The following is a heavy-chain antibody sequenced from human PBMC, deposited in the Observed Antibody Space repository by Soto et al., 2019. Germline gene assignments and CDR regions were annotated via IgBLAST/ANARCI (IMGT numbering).Heavy chain of an antibody. CDR1: GFTFSSYS. CDR2: ISSSSSTI. CDR3: SVRGYSYDAHWYFDL. J-gene: IGHJ2*01. Sequence: GGSLRLSCAASGFTFSSYSMNWVRQAPGKGLEWVSYISSSSSTIYYADSVKGRFTISRDNAKNSLYLQMNSLRDEDTAVYYCSVRGYSYDAHWYFDLWGRGTLVTVSS. D-gene: IGHD5-18*01. V-gene: IGHV3-48*02.